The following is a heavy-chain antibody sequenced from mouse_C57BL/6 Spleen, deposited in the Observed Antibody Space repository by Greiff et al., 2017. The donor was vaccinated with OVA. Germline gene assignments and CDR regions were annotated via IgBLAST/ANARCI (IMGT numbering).Heavy chain of an antibody. CDR1: GYTFTSYW. CDR2: IYPSDSET. J-gene: IGHJ4*01. Sequence: QVQLKESGAELVRPGSSVKLSCKASGYTFTSYWMDWVKQRPGQGLEWIGNIYPSDSETHYNQKFKDKATLTVDKSSSTAYMQLSSLTSEDSAVYYCARSKGAMDYWGQGTSVTVSS. CDR3: ARSKGAMDY. V-gene: IGHV1-61*01.